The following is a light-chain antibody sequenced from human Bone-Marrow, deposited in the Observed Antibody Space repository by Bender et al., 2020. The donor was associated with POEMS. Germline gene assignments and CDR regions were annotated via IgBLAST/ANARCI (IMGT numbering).Light chain of an antibody. J-gene: IGLJ2*01. CDR1: NCGVGCYHY. V-gene: IGLV2-14*01. CDR3: SSYTSSSTRV. Sequence: QSALTQPASVSGSPGQSITISCTGTNCGVGCYHYVPLYTQHPGKVPKLMIYDVSNRPSGVSNRFSGSKSGNTASLSISGLQAEDEADYYCSSYTSSSTRVFGGGTKLTVL. CDR2: DVS.